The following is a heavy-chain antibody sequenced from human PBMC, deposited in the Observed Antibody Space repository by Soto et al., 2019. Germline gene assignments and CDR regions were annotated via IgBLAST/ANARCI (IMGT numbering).Heavy chain of an antibody. J-gene: IGHJ2*01. V-gene: IGHV4-59*08. CDR3: ERATRDDAPTWYFDL. CDR1: GGSISSYY. Sequence: SETLSLTCTVSGGSISSYYWSWIRQPPGKGLEWIGYIYYSGSTNYNPSLKSRVTISVDTSKNQFSLKLSSVTAADTAVYYCERATRDDAPTWYFDLWGRGTLVTVSS. CDR2: IYYSGST. D-gene: IGHD2-2*01.